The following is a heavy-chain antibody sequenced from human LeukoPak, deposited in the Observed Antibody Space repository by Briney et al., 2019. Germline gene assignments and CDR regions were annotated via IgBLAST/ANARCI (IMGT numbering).Heavy chain of an antibody. Sequence: AGGSLRLSCAASGFTFSNAWMTWVRQTPGKGLEWVGRIKTRIDGDGGATDYAAPVKGRFSISRDDSKNTLYLQMNSLKTEDTAVYYCTTNDAFDIWGQGTMVTVSS. CDR3: TTNDAFDI. CDR2: IKTRIDGDGGAT. J-gene: IGHJ3*02. V-gene: IGHV3-15*01. CDR1: GFTFSNAW.